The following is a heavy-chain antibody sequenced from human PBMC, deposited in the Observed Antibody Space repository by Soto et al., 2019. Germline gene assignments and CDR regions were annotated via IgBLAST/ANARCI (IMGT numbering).Heavy chain of an antibody. V-gene: IGHV3-11*01. D-gene: IGHD6-13*01. CDR3: ARVGSWSRHGYSSSWYLGY. Sequence: QVQLVECGGGLVKPGGSLRLSCAASGFTFSDYYMSWIRQAPGKGLEWVSYISSSGSTIYYADSVKGRFTIARDNAKNSLYLQLNSLRAEDTAVYYCARVGSWSRHGYSSSWYLGYWGQGTLVTVSS. CDR1: GFTFSDYY. J-gene: IGHJ4*02. CDR2: ISSSGSTI.